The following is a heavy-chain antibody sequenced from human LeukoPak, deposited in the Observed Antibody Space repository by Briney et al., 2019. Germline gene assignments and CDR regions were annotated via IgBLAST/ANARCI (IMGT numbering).Heavy chain of an antibody. CDR1: GYSFTGYY. CDR3: ARGTMSLDY. J-gene: IGHJ4*02. Sequence: GASVKVSCNTSGYSFTGYYMHWVRQAPGQGLEWMGLINPHSGGTVNAQNFLGRLTMTRDTSISTAYMELTRLRPDDTAVYYCARGTMSLDYWGQGSLVTVSS. CDR2: INPHSGGT. D-gene: IGHD3-22*01. V-gene: IGHV1-2*02.